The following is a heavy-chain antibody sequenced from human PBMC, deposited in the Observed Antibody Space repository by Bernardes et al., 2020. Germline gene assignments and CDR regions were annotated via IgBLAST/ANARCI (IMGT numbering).Heavy chain of an antibody. CDR3: ARVSCVHFCGDVDAFDI. Sequence: SETLSLTCTVSGGSISSYYWSWIRQPPGKGLEWIGYIYYSGSTNYNPSLKSRVTISVDTSKNQFSLKLSSVTAADTAVYYCARVSCVHFCGDVDAFDIWGQGTMVTVSS. J-gene: IGHJ3*02. CDR1: GGSISSYY. CDR2: IYYSGST. D-gene: IGHD4-17*01. V-gene: IGHV4-59*01.